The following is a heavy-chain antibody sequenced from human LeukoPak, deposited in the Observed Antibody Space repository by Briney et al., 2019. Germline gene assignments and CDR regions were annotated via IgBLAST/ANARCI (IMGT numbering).Heavy chain of an antibody. Sequence: GGSLRLSCAASGFTFSSYAMSCVRQAPGKGLEWVSAISGSGGSTYYADSVKGRFTISRDNSKNTLYMELNSLRAEDTAVYYCARGDCSSSSCSGFYGMDVWGQGTTVTVSS. CDR2: ISGSGGST. CDR3: ARGDCSSSSCSGFYGMDV. D-gene: IGHD2-2*01. J-gene: IGHJ6*02. CDR1: GFTFSSYA. V-gene: IGHV3-23*01.